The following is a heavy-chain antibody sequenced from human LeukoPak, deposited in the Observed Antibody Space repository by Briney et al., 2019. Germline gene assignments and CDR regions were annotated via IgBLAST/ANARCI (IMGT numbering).Heavy chain of an antibody. J-gene: IGHJ5*02. Sequence: PSETLSLTCAVSGGSISSGGYSWSWIRQPPGKGLEWIGYIYHSGSTYYNPSLKSRVTISVDRSKNQFSLKLSSVTAADTAVYYCARNHDAMVRGFLFDPWGQGTLVTVSS. CDR1: GGSISSGGYS. D-gene: IGHD3-10*01. V-gene: IGHV4-30-2*01. CDR2: IYHSGST. CDR3: ARNHDAMVRGFLFDP.